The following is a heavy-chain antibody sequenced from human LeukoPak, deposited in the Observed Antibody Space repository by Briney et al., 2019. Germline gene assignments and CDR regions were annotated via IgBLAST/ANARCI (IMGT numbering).Heavy chain of an antibody. CDR3: ARVMPWDGYNPYYFDY. Sequence: ASGKVSCKASGYTFTSCDINWVRQGTGQGLEWVGWMNPNSGNTGYAQKFQGRVTITTNTATSTAYMELSGLRSEDTAVYYCARVMPWDGYNPYYFDYWGQGTLVTVSS. J-gene: IGHJ4*02. CDR2: MNPNSGNT. CDR1: GYTFTSCD. D-gene: IGHD5-24*01. V-gene: IGHV1-8*03.